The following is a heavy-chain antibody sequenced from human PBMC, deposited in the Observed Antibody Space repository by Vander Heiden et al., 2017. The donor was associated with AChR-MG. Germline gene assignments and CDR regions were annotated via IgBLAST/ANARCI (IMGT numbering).Heavy chain of an antibody. CDR2: ISGSGGST. CDR1: GFTFSSYA. V-gene: IGHV3-23*01. CDR3: AKDGGRGTIYYYYYYMDV. J-gene: IGHJ6*03. Sequence: EVQLLESGGGLVQPGGSLRLSCAASGFTFSSYAMSWVRQAPGKGLEWVSAISGSGGSTYYADSVKGRFTISRDNSKNTLYLQMNSLRAEDTAVYYCAKDGGRGTIYYYYYYMDVWGKGTTVTVSS. D-gene: IGHD2-15*01.